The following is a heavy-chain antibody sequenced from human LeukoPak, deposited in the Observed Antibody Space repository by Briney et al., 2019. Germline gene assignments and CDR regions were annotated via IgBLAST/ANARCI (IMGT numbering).Heavy chain of an antibody. V-gene: IGHV4-59*08. D-gene: IGHD2-2*01. J-gene: IGHJ3*02. CDR1: GGSISSYY. CDR2: IYYSGST. Sequence: SETLSLTCTVSGGSISSYYWSWIRQPPGKGLEWIGYIYYSGSTNYNPSLKSRVTISVDTSKNQFSLKLSSVTAADTAVYYCARQLRRAVVVPAAKRGTRDAFDIWGQGTMVTVSS. CDR3: ARQLRRAVVVPAAKRGTRDAFDI.